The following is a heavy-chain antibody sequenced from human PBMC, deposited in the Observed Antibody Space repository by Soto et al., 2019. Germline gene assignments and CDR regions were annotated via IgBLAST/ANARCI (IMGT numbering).Heavy chain of an antibody. D-gene: IGHD2-2*01. CDR1: GGTFSSYA. J-gene: IGHJ6*02. Sequence: QVQLVQSGAEVKKPGSSVKVSCKASGGTFSSYAISWVRQAPGQGLEWMGGIIPIFGTANYAQKFQGRVTITADESTSTAYMELSSLRSEDTAVYYSARVDIVVLPAAMHYYYGMDVWGQGTTVTVSS. CDR3: ARVDIVVLPAAMHYYYGMDV. CDR2: IIPIFGTA. V-gene: IGHV1-69*01.